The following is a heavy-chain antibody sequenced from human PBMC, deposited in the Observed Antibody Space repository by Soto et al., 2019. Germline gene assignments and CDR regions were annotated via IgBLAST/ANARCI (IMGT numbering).Heavy chain of an antibody. Sequence: EVQLVESGGGLVQPGGSLRLSCAASGFTFSSYWMHWVRQAPGKGLVWVSRINSDGSSTSYADSVKGRFTISRDNAKKTLYLLMNRLRAEDTAVYYCASVVAVAGYDYWGQGTLVTVSS. CDR3: ASVVAVAGYDY. J-gene: IGHJ4*02. CDR1: GFTFSSYW. D-gene: IGHD6-19*01. V-gene: IGHV3-74*01. CDR2: INSDGSST.